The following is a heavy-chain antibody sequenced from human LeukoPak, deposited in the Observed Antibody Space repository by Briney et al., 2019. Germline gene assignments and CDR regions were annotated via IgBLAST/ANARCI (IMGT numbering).Heavy chain of an antibody. CDR3: ARNRVVTAMDYYYGMDV. Sequence: PGGSLRLSCAASGFTFSSYAMSWVRQAPGKGLEWVSAISGSGGSTYYADSVKGRFTISRDNSKNTLYLQMNSLRAEDTAVYYCARNRVVTAMDYYYGMDVWGQGTTVTVSS. J-gene: IGHJ6*02. CDR1: GFTFSSYA. V-gene: IGHV3-23*01. CDR2: ISGSGGST. D-gene: IGHD2-21*02.